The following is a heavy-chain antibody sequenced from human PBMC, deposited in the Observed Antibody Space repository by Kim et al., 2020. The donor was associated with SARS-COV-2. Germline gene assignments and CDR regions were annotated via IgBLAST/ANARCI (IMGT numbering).Heavy chain of an antibody. CDR1: GDTFGGYA. D-gene: IGHD1-26*01. V-gene: IGHV3-9*01. CDR2: IFLESGRI. CDR3: IKAFPARGADVSGGGMAV. Sequence: GGSLRLSCAGSGDTFGGYAMHWVRQAPEKGLEWVSGIFLESGRIDYADSVKGRFTTSRDTAKNTLYLEMNSLRPEDTAFYYCIKAFPARGADVSGGGMAV. J-gene: IGHJ6*01.